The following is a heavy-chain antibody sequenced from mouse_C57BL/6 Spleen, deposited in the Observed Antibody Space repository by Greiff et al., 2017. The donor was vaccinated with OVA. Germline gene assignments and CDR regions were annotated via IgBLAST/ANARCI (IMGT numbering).Heavy chain of an antibody. CDR2: INPYNGGT. V-gene: IGHV1-19*01. CDR1: GYTFTDYY. D-gene: IGHD1-1*01. J-gene: IGHJ1*03. Sequence: VQLKQSGPVLVKPGASVKMSCKASGYTFTDYYMNWVKQSHGKSLEWIGVINPYNGGTSYNQKFKGKATLTVDKSSSTAYMELNSLTSEDSAVYYCARHYGSRDWYFDVWGTGTTVTVSS. CDR3: ARHYGSRDWYFDV.